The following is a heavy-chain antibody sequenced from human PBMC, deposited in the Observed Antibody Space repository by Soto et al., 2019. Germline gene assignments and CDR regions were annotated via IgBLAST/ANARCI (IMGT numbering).Heavy chain of an antibody. V-gene: IGHV3-7*05. CDR1: GFTFSSYW. J-gene: IGHJ6*02. CDR2: IKQDGSEK. D-gene: IGHD5-18*01. CDR3: ARDLPYGYDSHYYYGMDV. Sequence: EVQLVESGGGLVQPGGFLRLSCAASGFTFSSYWMSWVRQAPGKGLEWVANIKQDGSEKYYVDSVKGRFTISRDNAKNSLYLQMNSLRAEDTAVYYCARDLPYGYDSHYYYGMDVWGQGTTVTVSS.